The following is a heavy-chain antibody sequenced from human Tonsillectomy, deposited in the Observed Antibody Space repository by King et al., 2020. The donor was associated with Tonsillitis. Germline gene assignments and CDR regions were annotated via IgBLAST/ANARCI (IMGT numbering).Heavy chain of an antibody. D-gene: IGHD3-10*01. CDR2: INPSGGNT. V-gene: IGHV1-46*01. CDR1: GYTFSNYY. J-gene: IGHJ4*02. Sequence: VQLVESGAEVKKPGASVKVSCKASGYTFSNYYIHWVRQAPGQGLEWMGIINPSGGNTVYAQKFQGRVTMTRDPSTNTVYMELSSLTSTDAAVYFGARDLGTAPRDYGGQGTLVTVSS. CDR3: ARDLGTAPRDY.